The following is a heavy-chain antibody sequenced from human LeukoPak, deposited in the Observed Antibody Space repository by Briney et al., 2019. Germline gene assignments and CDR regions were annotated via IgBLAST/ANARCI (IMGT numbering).Heavy chain of an antibody. D-gene: IGHD3-10*01. J-gene: IGHJ4*02. V-gene: IGHV3-49*04. CDR3: TRDLGGSHRDYFDY. CDR1: GFTFSSYE. CDR2: IRSKAYGGTT. Sequence: GGSLRLSCAASGFTFSSYEMNWVRQAPGKGLEWVGFIRSKAYGGTTEYAASVKGRFTISRDDSKSIAYLQMNSLKTEDTAVYYCTRDLGGSHRDYFDYWGQGTLVTVSS.